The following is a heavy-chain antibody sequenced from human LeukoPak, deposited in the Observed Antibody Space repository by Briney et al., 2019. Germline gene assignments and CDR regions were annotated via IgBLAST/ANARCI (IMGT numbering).Heavy chain of an antibody. CDR1: GFPLSSHR. D-gene: IGHD5-18*01. Sequence: GGSLRLSCAASGFPLSSHRMNWVRHAPGKALEGVSSISSSSSYIYYADSVKGRFTISRDNAKNSLYLQMNSLRAEDTAVYYCAREDTAMVLYYFDYWGQGTLVTVSS. J-gene: IGHJ4*02. V-gene: IGHV3-21*01. CDR3: AREDTAMVLYYFDY. CDR2: ISSSSSYI.